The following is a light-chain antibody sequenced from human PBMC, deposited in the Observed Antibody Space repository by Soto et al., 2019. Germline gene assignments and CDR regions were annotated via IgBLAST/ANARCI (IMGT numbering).Light chain of an antibody. V-gene: IGLV1-44*01. CDR2: SDN. Sequence: QSVLTQPPSASGTPGQRVTISCSGSNSNIGSNTVSWYQQLPGTAPKSLIYSDNQRPSGVPDRISGSRSGTSASLAISGLQSDDEAEYYCEAWDDSLRGRVFGGGTKLTVL. J-gene: IGLJ2*01. CDR3: EAWDDSLRGRV. CDR1: NSNIGSNT.